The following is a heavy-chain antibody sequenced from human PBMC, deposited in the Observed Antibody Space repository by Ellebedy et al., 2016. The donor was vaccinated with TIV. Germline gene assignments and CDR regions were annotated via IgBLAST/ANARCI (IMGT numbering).Heavy chain of an antibody. V-gene: IGHV4-38-2*01. J-gene: IGHJ3*02. CDR1: GYSISSGSY. D-gene: IGHD1-14*01. CDR3: ARFRPGASFDI. Sequence: SETLSLTCAVSGYSISSGSYWGWIRQPPGEGLEWIAYMYYSGTSYYNPSLGSRLAMSVDTSKNQFSLKLTSVTAADTAVYFCARFRPGASFDIWGHGTVVIVSA. CDR2: MYYSGTS.